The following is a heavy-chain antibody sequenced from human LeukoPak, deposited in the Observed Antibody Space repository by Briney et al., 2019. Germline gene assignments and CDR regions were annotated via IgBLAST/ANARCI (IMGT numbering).Heavy chain of an antibody. V-gene: IGHV3-30*02. J-gene: IGHJ2*01. CDR2: IGVDGSKR. Sequence: PGGSLRLSCAASGFTFSHHGFHWVWQASGKGLEWVTLIGVDGSKRYYADSVEGRFTFSRDNSQNTVFLQMDSLRAEDSAVYCCVVVLVPAVVWHFDVWGRGTQVIVSS. D-gene: IGHD2-21*01. CDR3: VVVLVPAVVWHFDV. CDR1: GFTFSHHG.